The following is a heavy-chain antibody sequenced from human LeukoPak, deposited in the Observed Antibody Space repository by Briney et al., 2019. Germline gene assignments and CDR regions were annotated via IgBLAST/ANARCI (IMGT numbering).Heavy chain of an antibody. V-gene: IGHV1-69*06. J-gene: IGHJ4*02. D-gene: IGHD6-19*01. CDR2: IIPIFGTA. Sequence: GASVKVSCKASGGTFSSYAISWVRQAPGQGLGWMGGIIPIFGTANYAQKFQGRVTITADKSTSTAYMELSSLRSEDTAVYYCATISHSSGWSHFDYWGQGTLVTVSS. CDR1: GGTFSSYA. CDR3: ATISHSSGWSHFDY.